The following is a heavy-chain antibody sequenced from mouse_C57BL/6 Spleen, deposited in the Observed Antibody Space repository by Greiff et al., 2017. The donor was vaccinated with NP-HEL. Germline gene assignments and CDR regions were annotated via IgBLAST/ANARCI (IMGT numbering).Heavy chain of an antibody. Sequence: QVQLQQSGAELVKPGASVKISCKASGYAFSSYWMNWVKQRPGKGLEWIGQIYPGDGDTNYNGKFKGKATLTADKSSSTAYMQLSSLTSEDSAVYFWAREEDYYGSSPAYWGQGTLVTVSA. V-gene: IGHV1-80*01. CDR2: IYPGDGDT. CDR3: AREEDYYGSSPAY. CDR1: GYAFSSYW. J-gene: IGHJ3*01. D-gene: IGHD1-1*01.